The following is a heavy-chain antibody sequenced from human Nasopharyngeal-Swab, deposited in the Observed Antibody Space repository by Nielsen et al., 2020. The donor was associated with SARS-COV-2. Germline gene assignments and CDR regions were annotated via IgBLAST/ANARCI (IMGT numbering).Heavy chain of an antibody. V-gene: IGHV4-38-2*02. D-gene: IGHD6-25*01. CDR1: GYSISSGYY. J-gene: IGHJ4*02. CDR2: IYHSGST. Sequence: GSLRLSCTVSGYSISSGYYWGWIRQPPGKGLEWIGSIYHSGSTYYNPSLKSRVTISVDTSKNQFSLKLSSVTAADTAVYYCATTGYSSVYYVHWGQGVLVTVSS. CDR3: ATTGYSSVYYVH.